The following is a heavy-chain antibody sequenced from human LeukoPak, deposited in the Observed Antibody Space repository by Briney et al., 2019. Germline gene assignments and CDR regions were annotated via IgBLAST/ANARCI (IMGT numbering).Heavy chain of an antibody. V-gene: IGHV3-23*01. D-gene: IGHD5-18*01. CDR2: ISGSGGST. J-gene: IGHJ4*02. CDR1: GFTFTTYA. CDR3: AKGGYSYGYSFWDY. Sequence: GGSLRLSCAVSGFTFTTYAMSWVRQAPGKGLEWVSGISGSGGSTYYADSVKGRFTISRDNSKNTLYLQMNSLRAEDTAVYYCAKGGYSYGYSFWDYWGQGTLVTVSS.